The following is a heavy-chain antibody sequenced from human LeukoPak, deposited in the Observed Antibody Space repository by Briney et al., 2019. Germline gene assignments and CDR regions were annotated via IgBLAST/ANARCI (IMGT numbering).Heavy chain of an antibody. D-gene: IGHD4-11*01. CDR1: GFTFSNAW. J-gene: IGHJ4*02. V-gene: IGHV3-15*01. CDR2: IKSKTDGGTT. CDR3: TTDFYSNYDYFDY. Sequence: GGSLRLSCAASGFTFSNAWMSWVRQAPGKALEGVGRIKSKTDGGTTDYAAPVKGRFTISRDDSKNTLYLQMNSLKTEDTAVYYCTTDFYSNYDYFDYWGQGTLVTVSS.